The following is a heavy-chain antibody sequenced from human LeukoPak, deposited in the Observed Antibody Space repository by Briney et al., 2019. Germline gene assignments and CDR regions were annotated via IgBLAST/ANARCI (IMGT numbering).Heavy chain of an antibody. CDR2: ISGSSSYI. CDR3: ARAKSSGTYVIDF. V-gene: IGHV3-21*01. Sequence: GGSLRLSCAASGFTFSDHAMNWVRQAPGKGLECVSSISGSSSYIYYADSVKGRFTISRDNAKNSLDLQISSLRVDDTAVYYCARAKSSGTYVIDFWGRGTRVTVSP. D-gene: IGHD1-26*01. J-gene: IGHJ4*02. CDR1: GFTFSDHA.